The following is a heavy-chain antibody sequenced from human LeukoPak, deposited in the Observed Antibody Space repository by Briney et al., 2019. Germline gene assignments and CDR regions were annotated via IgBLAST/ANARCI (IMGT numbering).Heavy chain of an antibody. CDR1: GGSISSGGYS. J-gene: IGHJ4*02. Sequence: SQTLSLTCAVSGGSISSGGYSWSWIRQPPGKGLEWIGYIYHSGSTYYNPSLKSRVTISVDTSKNQFSLKLSSVTAADTAVYYCASGRDGYNSWGQGTLVTVSS. CDR3: ASGRDGYNS. D-gene: IGHD5-24*01. CDR2: IYHSGST. V-gene: IGHV4-30-2*01.